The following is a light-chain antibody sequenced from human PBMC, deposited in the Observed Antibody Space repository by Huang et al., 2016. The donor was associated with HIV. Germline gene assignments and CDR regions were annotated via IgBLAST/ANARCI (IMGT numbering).Light chain of an antibody. CDR3: QQRNTWPPT. CDR1: QDVSTY. Sequence: TQSPATLSLSPGERATLSCWASQDVSTYLAWYQQKPGQPPRLLMYDASNRATGIPARFSGSGSGTDFSLTISRLEPEDIAIYYCQQRNTWPPTFGQGTRLEIK. CDR2: DAS. V-gene: IGKV3-11*01. J-gene: IGKJ5*01.